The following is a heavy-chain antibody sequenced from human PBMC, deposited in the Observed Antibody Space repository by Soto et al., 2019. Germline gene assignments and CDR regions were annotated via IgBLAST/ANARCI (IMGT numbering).Heavy chain of an antibody. CDR3: ARDYVLEDYIWGSTLREAVALDI. J-gene: IGHJ3*02. D-gene: IGHD3-16*01. Sequence: QVQLVQSGAEVKKPGASVKVSCKASGYTFTSYGISWVRQAPGQGLEWMGWISAYNGNTNYAQTLQGRVTMTTATSTSTAYMELRSLRSDDTAVYYCARDYVLEDYIWGSTLREAVALDIWGQGTMVTVSS. CDR1: GYTFTSYG. V-gene: IGHV1-18*01. CDR2: ISAYNGNT.